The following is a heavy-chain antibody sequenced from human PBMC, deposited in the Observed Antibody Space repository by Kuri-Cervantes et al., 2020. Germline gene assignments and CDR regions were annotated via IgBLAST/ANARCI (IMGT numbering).Heavy chain of an antibody. V-gene: IGHV1-2*02. J-gene: IGHJ4*02. CDR3: ARVESGTYTTFDN. CDR2: INPNSGGT. D-gene: IGHD1/OR15-1a*01. CDR1: GYTFTGYY. Sequence: ASVKVSCKASGYTFTGYYMHWVRQAPGQGLEWMGWINPNSGGTNYAQKFQDRVTLTRDTSINTFYMELNRLRSDDTAVYYCARVESGTYTTFDNWGQGTLVTVSS.